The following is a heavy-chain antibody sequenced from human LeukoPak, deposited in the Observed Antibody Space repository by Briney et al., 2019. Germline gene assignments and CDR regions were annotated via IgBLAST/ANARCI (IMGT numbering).Heavy chain of an antibody. CDR3: ARDSVVVVPAAILDYYYYGMDV. V-gene: IGHV1-18*01. CDR1: GYTFTSYG. J-gene: IGHJ6*02. D-gene: IGHD2-2*01. CDR2: ISAYNGNT. Sequence: ASVKASCKASGYTFTSYGISWVRQAPGQGLEWMGWISAYNGNTNYAQKLQGRVTMTTDTSTSTAYMELRSLRSDDTAVYYCARDSVVVVPAAILDYYYYGMDVWGQGTTVTVSS.